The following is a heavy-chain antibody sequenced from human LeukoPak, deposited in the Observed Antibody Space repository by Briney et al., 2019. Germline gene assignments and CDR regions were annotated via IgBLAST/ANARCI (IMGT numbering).Heavy chain of an antibody. CDR3: AKGDSSGYYYVDFDY. CDR1: GFTFSSYW. D-gene: IGHD3-22*01. V-gene: IGHV3-74*01. J-gene: IGHJ4*02. CDR2: INSDGSST. Sequence: GGSLRLSCAASGFTFSSYWMHWVRQAPGKGLVWVSRINSDGSSTSYADSVKGRFTISRDNAKNTLYLQMNSLRAEDTALYYCAKGDSSGYYYVDFDYWGQGTLVTVSS.